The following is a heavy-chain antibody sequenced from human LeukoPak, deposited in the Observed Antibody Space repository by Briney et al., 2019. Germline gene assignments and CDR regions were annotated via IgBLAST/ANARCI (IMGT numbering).Heavy chain of an antibody. CDR3: ARERRDGRDPAFDI. J-gene: IGHJ3*02. CDR1: GFTLSNYW. V-gene: IGHV3-74*03. Sequence: PGGSLRLSCAASGFTLSNYWMHWVRQLPGKGLVWVSRIKTDGSITTYADSVKGRFTISRDNAKNTLYLQMKSLRAEDTAVYYCARERRDGRDPAFDIWGQGTMVTVSS. CDR2: IKTDGSIT. D-gene: IGHD5-24*01.